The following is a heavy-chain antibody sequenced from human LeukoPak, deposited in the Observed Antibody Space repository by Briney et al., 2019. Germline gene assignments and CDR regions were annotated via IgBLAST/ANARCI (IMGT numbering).Heavy chain of an antibody. J-gene: IGHJ5*02. CDR3: ASRGITGTTSYNYFDP. CDR1: GFTFSIYG. Sequence: HPGGSLRLSCAASGFTFSIYGMHWVRQAPGKGLEWVAFIWFDGSNKYYTDSVKGRFTISRDNSKSTLYLQMSSLRAEDTAVYYCASRGITGTTSYNYFDPWGQGTLVTVSS. CDR2: IWFDGSNK. D-gene: IGHD1-7*01. V-gene: IGHV3-30*02.